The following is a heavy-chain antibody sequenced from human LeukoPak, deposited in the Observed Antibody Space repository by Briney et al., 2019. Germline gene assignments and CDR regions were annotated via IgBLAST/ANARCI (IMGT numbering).Heavy chain of an antibody. CDR2: ISSSSSYI. CDR1: GFTFSSYS. CDR3: ARLPVTPIDQYGSGSYFPWFDP. J-gene: IGHJ5*02. D-gene: IGHD3-10*01. Sequence: PGGSLRLSCAASGFTFSSYSMNWVRQAPGKGLEWVSSISSSSSYIYYADSVKGRFTISRDNAKNSLYLQMNSLRAEDTAVYYCARLPVTPIDQYGSGSYFPWFDPWGQGTLVTVSS. V-gene: IGHV3-21*01.